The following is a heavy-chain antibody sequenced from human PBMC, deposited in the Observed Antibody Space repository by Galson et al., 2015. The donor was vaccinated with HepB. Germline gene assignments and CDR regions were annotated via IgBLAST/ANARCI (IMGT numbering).Heavy chain of an antibody. CDR2: IKQDGSEK. Sequence: SLRLSCAASGFTFSSYWMSWVRQAPGKGLEWVANIKQDGSEKYYVDSVKGRFTISRDNAKNSLYLQMNSLRAEDTAVYYCARLRYSSGWTQGRYFDYWGQGTLVTVSS. V-gene: IGHV3-7*03. J-gene: IGHJ4*02. D-gene: IGHD6-19*01. CDR1: GFTFSSYW. CDR3: ARLRYSSGWTQGRYFDY.